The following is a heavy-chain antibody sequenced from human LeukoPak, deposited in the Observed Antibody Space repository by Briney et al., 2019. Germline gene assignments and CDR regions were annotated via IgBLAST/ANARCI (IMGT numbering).Heavy chain of an antibody. CDR3: ARSYYYDSSGYYDY. J-gene: IGHJ4*02. V-gene: IGHV3-30-3*01. D-gene: IGHD3-22*01. Sequence: GGSLRLSCAASGFTFSSYAMHWVRQAPGKGLEWVAVISYDGSNKYYADSVKGRFTISRDNSKNTLYLQMNSLRAEDTAVCYCARSYYYDSSGYYDYWGQGTLVTVSS. CDR2: ISYDGSNK. CDR1: GFTFSSYA.